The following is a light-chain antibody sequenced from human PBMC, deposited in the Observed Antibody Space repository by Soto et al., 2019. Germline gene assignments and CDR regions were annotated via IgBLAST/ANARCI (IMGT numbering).Light chain of an antibody. CDR3: SSCTLNTTRV. J-gene: IGLJ3*02. CDR2: EVT. Sequence: QSALTQPASVSGSPGQSITISCTGTSSDVGGHNYVSWYQQHPGKAPQLIINEVTNRPLGISSRFSGSRSGNTASLTISGLRTEDEAHYYCSSCTLNTTRVFGGGTKVTVL. V-gene: IGLV2-14*01. CDR1: SSDVGGHNY.